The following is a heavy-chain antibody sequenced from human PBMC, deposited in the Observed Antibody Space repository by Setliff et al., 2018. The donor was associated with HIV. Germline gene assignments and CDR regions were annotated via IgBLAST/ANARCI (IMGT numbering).Heavy chain of an antibody. CDR1: GYTFISYG. J-gene: IGHJ3*01. CDR3: AKQGYSDSLYAFDV. Sequence: ASVKVSCKASGYTFISYGITWVRQAPGQGLEWMGWISAYNGNTNYAQNFQGRVTMTRDTSMSTVYMALTGLTSDDTAVYYCAKQGYSDSLYAFDVWGQGTMVTVSS. D-gene: IGHD1-26*01. CDR2: ISAYNGNT. V-gene: IGHV1-18*01.